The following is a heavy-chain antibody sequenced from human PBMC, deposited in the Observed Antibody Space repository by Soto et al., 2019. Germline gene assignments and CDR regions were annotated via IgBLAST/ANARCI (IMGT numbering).Heavy chain of an antibody. CDR1: GFTFSSYG. CDR3: AKDLFGVVVAATLDY. CDR2: ISYDGSNK. J-gene: IGHJ4*02. D-gene: IGHD2-15*01. Sequence: VQLVESGGGVVQPGRSLRLSCAASGFTFSSYGMHWVRQAPGKGLEWVAVISYDGSNKYYADSVKGRFTISRDNSKNTLYLQMNSLRAEDTAVYYCAKDLFGVVVAATLDYWGQGTLVTVSS. V-gene: IGHV3-30*18.